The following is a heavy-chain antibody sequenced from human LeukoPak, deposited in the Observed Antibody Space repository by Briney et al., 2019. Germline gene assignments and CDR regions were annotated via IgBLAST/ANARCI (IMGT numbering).Heavy chain of an antibody. CDR1: GFTFSAYS. D-gene: IGHD1-14*01. V-gene: IGHV3-48*02. CDR3: AKITASASDY. Sequence: GGSLRLSCAASGFTFSAYSMNWVRQAPGKGLEWVSSITGSSSTIFYADSVKGRFTVSRDNAKNSLYLQMNSLRDEDTAVYYCAKITASASDYWGQGTQVTVSS. CDR2: ITGSSSTI. J-gene: IGHJ4*02.